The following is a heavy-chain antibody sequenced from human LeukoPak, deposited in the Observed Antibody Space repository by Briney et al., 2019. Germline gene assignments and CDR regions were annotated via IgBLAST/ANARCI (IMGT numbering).Heavy chain of an antibody. Sequence: GGSLRLSCAASGFTVSSNYMSWVRQAPGKGLEWVSVIYSGGSTYYADSVKGRFTISRDNSKNTLYLQMNSLRAEDTAVYYCARDTNYGDYYSDYWGQGTLVTVSS. J-gene: IGHJ4*02. D-gene: IGHD4-17*01. V-gene: IGHV3-53*01. CDR1: GFTVSSNY. CDR3: ARDTNYGDYYSDY. CDR2: IYSGGST.